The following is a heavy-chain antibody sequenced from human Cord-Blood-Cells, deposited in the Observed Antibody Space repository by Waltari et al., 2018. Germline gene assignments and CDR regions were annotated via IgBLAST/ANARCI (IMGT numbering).Heavy chain of an antibody. CDR1: GLTVSSNY. Sequence: EVQLVESGGGLIQPGGSLRLSCAASGLTVSSNYMSWVRQAPGKGLEWVSVIYSGGSTYYADSVKGRFTISRDNSKNTLYLQMNSLRAEDTAVYYCARTYSYGLGLFDYWGQGTLVTVSS. CDR3: ARTYSYGLGLFDY. CDR2: IYSGGST. J-gene: IGHJ4*02. D-gene: IGHD5-18*01. V-gene: IGHV3-53*01.